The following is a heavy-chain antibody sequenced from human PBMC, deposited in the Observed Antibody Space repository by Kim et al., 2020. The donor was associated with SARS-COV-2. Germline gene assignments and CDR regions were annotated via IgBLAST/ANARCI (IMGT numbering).Heavy chain of an antibody. CDR1: GFMFSSPA. CDR2: ISAGGHSI. Sequence: GGSLRLSCAASGFMFSSPAMTWVRQAPGKGLERVAIISAGGHSIYYADSVKGRFTVSRDNSKNTLYLQMNSLRAEDTALYFCAKDQSGDYYYYSGMDVWGPGTTVTVPS. D-gene: IGHD1-26*01. CDR3: AKDQSGDYYYYSGMDV. V-gene: IGHV3-23*01. J-gene: IGHJ6*02.